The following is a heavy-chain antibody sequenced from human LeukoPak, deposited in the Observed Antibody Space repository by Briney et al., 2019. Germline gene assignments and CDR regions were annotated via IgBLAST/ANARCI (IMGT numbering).Heavy chain of an antibody. Sequence: GGSLRLSCAASGFTFSSYAMSWVRQAPGKGLEWVSAISGSGGSTYYADSVKGRFTISRDNANKSLFLQMNSLRAEDTAIYYCVRITGTGWFDPWGQGTLVTVSS. CDR1: GFTFSSYA. CDR3: VRITGTGWFDP. J-gene: IGHJ5*02. CDR2: ISGSGGST. D-gene: IGHD1-20*01. V-gene: IGHV3-23*01.